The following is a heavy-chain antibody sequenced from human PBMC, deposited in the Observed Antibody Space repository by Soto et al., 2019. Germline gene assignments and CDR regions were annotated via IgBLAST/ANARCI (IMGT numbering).Heavy chain of an antibody. J-gene: IGHJ2*01. CDR3: ARKVSGSTGRPDLWYFDL. V-gene: IGHV3-23*01. D-gene: IGHD3-10*01. CDR2: ISGGGDAT. Sequence: EVQLLDSGGGLVQPGGSLRLSCAASGFTFSGYALTWVRQAPGKGLEWVSAISGGGDATFYADSVKGRFTISRDNSKNTLYLHMNTLRAADTAVYYCARKVSGSTGRPDLWYFDLWGRGTRVTVSS. CDR1: GFTFSGYA.